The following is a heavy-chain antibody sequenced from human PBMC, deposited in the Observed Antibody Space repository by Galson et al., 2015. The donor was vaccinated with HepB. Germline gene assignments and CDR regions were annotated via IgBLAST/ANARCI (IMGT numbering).Heavy chain of an antibody. J-gene: IGHJ6*03. CDR3: AKIGPRGYHYNYMDV. V-gene: IGHV3-23*01. CDR2: ISASART. Sequence: SLRISCAASGFTFRDYAMSWVRQAPGTGLEWGSGISASARTYYGDFVKGRFIISRDNSMNTVYLQMNSLRDEDTAVYFCAKIGPRGYHYNYMDVWGKGTTVAVSS. CDR1: GFTFRDYA.